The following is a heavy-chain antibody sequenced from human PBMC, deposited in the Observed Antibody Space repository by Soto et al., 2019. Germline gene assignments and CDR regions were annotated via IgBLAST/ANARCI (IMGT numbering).Heavy chain of an antibody. CDR3: VKGTRPLPNISGLIYGRY. CDR1: GFSFSNHA. V-gene: IGHV3-23*01. J-gene: IGHJ4*02. D-gene: IGHD6-19*01. Sequence: GGSLRLSCAASGFSFSNHAMTWVRQSPGKGLEWVSTISDVEDATYSADSVKGRFTTSRDNSKNMVFLQMDNLRAEDTAVYFCVKGTRPLPNISGLIYGRYWGQGT. CDR2: ISDVEDAT.